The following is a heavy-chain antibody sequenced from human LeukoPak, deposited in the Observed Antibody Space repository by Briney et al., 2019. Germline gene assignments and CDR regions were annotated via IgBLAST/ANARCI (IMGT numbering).Heavy chain of an antibody. Sequence: SETLSLTCAVYGGSFSGYYWSWIRQPAGKGLEWIGRIYTSGSTNYNPSLKSRVTISVDTSKNQFSLKLSSVTAADTAVYYCARLTPDIVVVPASYYYMDVWGKGTTVTVSS. CDR1: GGSFSGYY. CDR3: ARLTPDIVVVPASYYYMDV. V-gene: IGHV4-59*10. D-gene: IGHD2-2*01. J-gene: IGHJ6*03. CDR2: IYTSGST.